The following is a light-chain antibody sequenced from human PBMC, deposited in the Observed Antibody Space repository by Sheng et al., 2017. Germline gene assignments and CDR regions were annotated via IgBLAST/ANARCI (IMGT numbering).Light chain of an antibody. J-gene: IGKJ4*01. CDR3: QQYYSTALT. CDR2: WAS. CDR1: QSVLFNSNNKNY. V-gene: IGKV4-1*01. Sequence: DIVMTQFPDSLAVSLGERATINCKSSQSVLFNSNNKNYLTWYQQKPGQPPKLLIYWASTRESGVPDRFSGSGSGTDFTLTISSLQAEDVAVYYCQQYYSTALTFGGGTKVEIK.